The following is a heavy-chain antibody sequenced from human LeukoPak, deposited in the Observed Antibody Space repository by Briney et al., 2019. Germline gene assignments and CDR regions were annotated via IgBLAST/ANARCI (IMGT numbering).Heavy chain of an antibody. CDR1: GDSVSSNSAA. J-gene: IGHJ6*02. V-gene: IGHV6-1*01. D-gene: IGHD3-22*01. CDR3: ARDHHYYDSSGYYRGYYYYGMDV. CDR2: TYYRSKWYN. Sequence: SQTLSLTCAISGDSVSSNSAAWNWIRRSPSRGLEWLGRTYYRSKWYNDYAVSVKSRVTINPDTSKNQFSLQLNSVTPEDTAVYYCARDHHYYDSSGYYRGYYYYGMDVWGQGTTVTVSS.